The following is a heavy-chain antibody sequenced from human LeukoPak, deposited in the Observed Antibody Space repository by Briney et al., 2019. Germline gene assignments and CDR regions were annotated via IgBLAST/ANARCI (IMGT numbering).Heavy chain of an antibody. CDR3: ARHIPGNPYFDY. CDR1: GGSITSYY. CDR2: IYHSGST. D-gene: IGHD2/OR15-2a*01. V-gene: IGHV4-59*08. Sequence: SETLSLTCTVSGGSITSYYWSWIRQPPGKGLEWIGYIYHSGSTNYNPPLKSRVTISVETSKNQFSLRLRSVTAADTAVYYCARHIPGNPYFDYWGQGTLVTVSS. J-gene: IGHJ4*02.